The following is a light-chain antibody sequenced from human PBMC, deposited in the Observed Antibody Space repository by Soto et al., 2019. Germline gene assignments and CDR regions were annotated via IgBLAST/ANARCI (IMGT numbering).Light chain of an antibody. CDR2: GAS. V-gene: IGKV3-20*01. Sequence: EIVLTQSPGTLSLSPGERATLSCRASQSVSSSYLAWYQQKPGQAPRLLIYGASSRATGIPDRFSGSGSGTDFTLTISRLEPEDFAVYYCQQYVNSPRTFGPGTKVDIK. CDR1: QSVSSSY. J-gene: IGKJ3*01. CDR3: QQYVNSPRT.